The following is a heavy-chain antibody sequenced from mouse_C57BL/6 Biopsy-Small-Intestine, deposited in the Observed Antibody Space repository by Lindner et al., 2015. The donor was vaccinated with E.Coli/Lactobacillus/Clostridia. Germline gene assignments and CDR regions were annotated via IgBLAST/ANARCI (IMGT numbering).Heavy chain of an antibody. J-gene: IGHJ1*01. Sequence: SVKVSCKTFGDTFSTYGISWVRQAPGQGLEWMGRIIPSFEISDYAQHFQGRVTITADKSTGTAYLQLSSLRSEDTAVYYCARYSVAVPPGEDHGMDAWGQGTTVIVSS. CDR2: IIPSFEIS. D-gene: IGHD1-1*01. CDR1: GDTFSTYG. V-gene: IGHV1-74*01. CDR3: ARYSVAVPPGEDHGMDA.